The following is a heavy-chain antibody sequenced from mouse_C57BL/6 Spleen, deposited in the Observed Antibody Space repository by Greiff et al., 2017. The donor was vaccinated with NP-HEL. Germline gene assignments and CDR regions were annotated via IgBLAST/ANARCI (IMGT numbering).Heavy chain of an antibody. CDR1: GFTFSSYG. Sequence: EVKLVESGGDLVKPGGSLKLSCAASGFTFSSYGMSWVRQTPDKRLEWVATISSGGSYTYYPDSVKGRFTISRDNAKNTLYLQMSSLKSEDTSMFYWARPGNCFYYFGYRGQGTPPPGFS. V-gene: IGHV5-6*01. J-gene: IGHJ2*01. D-gene: IGHD1-1*01. CDR2: ISSGGSYT. CDR3: ARPGNCFYYFGY.